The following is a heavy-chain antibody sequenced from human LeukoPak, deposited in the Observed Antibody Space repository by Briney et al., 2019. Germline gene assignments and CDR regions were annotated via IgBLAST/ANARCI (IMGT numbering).Heavy chain of an antibody. D-gene: IGHD4-11*01. Sequence: GGSLRLSCGASGFTFSNYWMSWVRQAPGKGLEWVANIKEDGSEKHYVDSVKGRFTISKDNAKNSLHLQMNSLRAEDTAVYYCARDRGSNYGGAFDYWGQGTLVTVSS. CDR2: IKEDGSEK. CDR3: ARDRGSNYGGAFDY. V-gene: IGHV3-7*01. J-gene: IGHJ4*02. CDR1: GFTFSNYW.